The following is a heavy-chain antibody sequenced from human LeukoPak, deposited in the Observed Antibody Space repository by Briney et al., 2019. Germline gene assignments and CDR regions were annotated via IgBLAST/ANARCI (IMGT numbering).Heavy chain of an antibody. CDR1: GFTFNNDA. CDR3: AKSKFATSGYDGSLDC. V-gene: IGHV3-23*01. D-gene: IGHD5-12*01. J-gene: IGHJ4*02. CDR2: ISGSGIST. Sequence: PGGSLRLSCAASGFTFNNDAMSWVRQAPGKGLEWVSAISGSGISTYYADSVKGRFTISRDKSKNTLYLQMNSLRAEDTAVYYCAKSKFATSGYDGSLDCWGQGTLVTVSS.